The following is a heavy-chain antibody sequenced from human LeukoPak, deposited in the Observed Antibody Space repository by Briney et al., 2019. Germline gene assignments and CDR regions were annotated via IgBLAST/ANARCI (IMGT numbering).Heavy chain of an antibody. D-gene: IGHD3-10*01. CDR2: ISSSSSDI. V-gene: IGHV3-21*01. Sequence: PGGSLRLSCAASGFTFSSYSMNWVRQAPGKGLEWVSSISSSSSDIYYADSGKGRFTISRDNAKNSLYLQMNSLRAEDTAVYYCAREGVDAFDIWGQGTMVTVSS. CDR3: AREGVDAFDI. CDR1: GFTFSSYS. J-gene: IGHJ3*02.